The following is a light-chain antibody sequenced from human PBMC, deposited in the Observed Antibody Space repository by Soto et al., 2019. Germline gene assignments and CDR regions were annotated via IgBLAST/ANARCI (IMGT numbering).Light chain of an antibody. Sequence: DIQMTQSPSTLSASVGDRVTITCRASQSISSWLAWYQQKPGKAPKLLLYKASSLESGVPSRFSGSGSGTEFTLTLSSLQPDDFATYYCQQYNSDWMFGQGTKVEIK. CDR1: QSISSW. CDR2: KAS. V-gene: IGKV1-5*03. J-gene: IGKJ1*01. CDR3: QQYNSDWM.